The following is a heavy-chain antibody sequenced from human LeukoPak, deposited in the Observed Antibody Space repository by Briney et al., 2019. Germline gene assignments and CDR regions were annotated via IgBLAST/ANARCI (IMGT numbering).Heavy chain of an antibody. CDR2: INPNSGGT. V-gene: IGHV1-2*02. CDR1: GYTFTGYY. Sequence: ASVKVSCKASGYTFTGYYMHWVRQAPGQGLEWMGWINPNSGGTNYAQKFQGRVTMTRDTSISTAYMELSRPRSDDTAVYYCARQRQRGYSGYDNDYWGQGTLVTVSS. CDR3: ARQRQRGYSGYDNDY. D-gene: IGHD5-12*01. J-gene: IGHJ4*02.